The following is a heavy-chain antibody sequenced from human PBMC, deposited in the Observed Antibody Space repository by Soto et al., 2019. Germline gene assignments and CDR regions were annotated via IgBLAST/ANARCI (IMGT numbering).Heavy chain of an antibody. CDR3: VKDTFGGVIVISYFDY. V-gene: IGHV3-23*01. Sequence: GGSLRLSCAASGFTFSSYAMSWVRQAPGKGLEWVSAISGSGGSTYYADSVKGRFTISRDNSKNTLYLQMNSLRAEDTAVYYCVKDTFGGVIVISYFDYWGQGTLVTVSS. CDR2: ISGSGGST. D-gene: IGHD3-16*02. J-gene: IGHJ4*02. CDR1: GFTFSSYA.